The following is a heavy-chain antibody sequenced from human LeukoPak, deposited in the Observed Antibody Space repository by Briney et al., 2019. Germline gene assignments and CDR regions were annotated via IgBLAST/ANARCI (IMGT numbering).Heavy chain of an antibody. Sequence: ASVKVSCKTSGFHFFAYYIQWVRQAPGQGLEWMGWINPQSGGTTYSQKFQDRVTLTSDASIRTAYMELRRLTSDDTAVYYCATDPGHSGMDYWGLGSLVIVSS. CDR1: GFHFFAYY. CDR2: INPQSGGT. CDR3: ATDPGHSGMDY. J-gene: IGHJ4*02. V-gene: IGHV1-2*02. D-gene: IGHD3-10*01.